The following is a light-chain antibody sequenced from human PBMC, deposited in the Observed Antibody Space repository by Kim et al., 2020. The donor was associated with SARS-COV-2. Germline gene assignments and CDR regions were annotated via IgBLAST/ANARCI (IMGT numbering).Light chain of an antibody. V-gene: IGKV1-12*01. CDR2: AAS. J-gene: IGKJ5*01. CDR1: QGLGSW. CDR3: QQAKALPIA. Sequence: DIQMTQSPSSVSASVGDRVTITCRASQGLGSWLAWYQQKPGKPPNLLIYAASRLQDGVPSRFSASESGTDFTLTITSVQPEDFATYFCQQAKALPIAFGQGKRLEIK.